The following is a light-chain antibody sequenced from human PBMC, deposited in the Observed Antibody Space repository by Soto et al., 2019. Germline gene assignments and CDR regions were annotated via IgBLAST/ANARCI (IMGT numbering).Light chain of an antibody. J-gene: IGKJ5*01. CDR3: QQRSNWPIT. CDR1: QSVSSY. CDR2: DAS. Sequence: ESVLTQSPATLSLSPGERATLSCRASQSVSSYLAWYQQKPGQAPRLLIYDASNRATGIPARFSGIGSGTDFTLTISSLEPEDFAVYYCQQRSNWPITFGQGTRMEI. V-gene: IGKV3-11*01.